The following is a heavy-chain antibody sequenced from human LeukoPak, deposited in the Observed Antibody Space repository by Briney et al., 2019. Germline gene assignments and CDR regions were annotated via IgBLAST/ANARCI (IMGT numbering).Heavy chain of an antibody. CDR1: GFTFSSYA. V-gene: IGHV3-30-3*01. J-gene: IGHJ5*02. D-gene: IGHD1-26*01. Sequence: GGSLRLSCAASGFTFSSYAMHWVRQAPGKGLEWVAVISYDGSNKYYADSVKGRFTISRDNSKNTLYLQMNSLRAEDTAVYYWARDNSGSAFDPWGQGTLVTVSS. CDR2: ISYDGSNK. CDR3: ARDNSGSAFDP.